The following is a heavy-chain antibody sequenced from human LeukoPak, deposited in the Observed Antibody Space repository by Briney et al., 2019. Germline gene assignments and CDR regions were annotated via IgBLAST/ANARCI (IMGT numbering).Heavy chain of an antibody. CDR1: GFTFSSYA. CDR3: AKDYGSGSYSPYYFDY. J-gene: IGHJ4*02. V-gene: IGHV3-23*01. D-gene: IGHD3-10*01. Sequence: GGSLRLSCAASGFTFSSYAMSWVRQAPGKGLEWVSAISGSGGSTYYADSVKGRFSISRDNSKNTLYLQMNSLRGEDTAVYYCAKDYGSGSYSPYYFDYWGQGTLVTVSS. CDR2: ISGSGGST.